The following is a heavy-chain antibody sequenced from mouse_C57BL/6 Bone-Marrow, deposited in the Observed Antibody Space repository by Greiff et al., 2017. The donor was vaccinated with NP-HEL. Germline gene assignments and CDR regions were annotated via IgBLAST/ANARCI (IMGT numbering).Heavy chain of an antibody. CDR3: TRRVYYSTHYKYYFDY. Sequence: QVQLQQSGAELVRPGASVTLSCKASGYTFTDYEVHWVKQTPVHGLEWIGAIDPETGGTAYNQKFKGKAILTADKSSSTAYMELRSLTSEDSAVYYCTRRVYYSTHYKYYFDYWGQGTTLTVSS. V-gene: IGHV1-15*01. J-gene: IGHJ2*01. D-gene: IGHD2-5*01. CDR1: GYTFTDYE. CDR2: IDPETGGT.